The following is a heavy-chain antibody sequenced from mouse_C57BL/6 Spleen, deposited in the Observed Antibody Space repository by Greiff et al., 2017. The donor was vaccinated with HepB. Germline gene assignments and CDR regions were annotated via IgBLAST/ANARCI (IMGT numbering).Heavy chain of an antibody. CDR3: ARRITSGYAMDY. Sequence: VKVVESGAELARPGASVKLSCKASGYTFTSYGISWVKQRTGQGLEWIGEIYPRSGNTYYNEKFKGKATLTADKSSSTAYMELRSLTSEDSAVYFCARRITSGYAMDYWGQGTSVTVSS. V-gene: IGHV1-81*01. CDR1: GYTFTSYG. D-gene: IGHD1-1*01. CDR2: IYPRSGNT. J-gene: IGHJ4*01.